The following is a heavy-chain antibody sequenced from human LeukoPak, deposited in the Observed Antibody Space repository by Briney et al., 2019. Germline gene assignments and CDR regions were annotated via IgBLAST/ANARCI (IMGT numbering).Heavy chain of an antibody. J-gene: IGHJ4*02. Sequence: GGSLRLSCAASGFTFSSYWMHWVRQAPGKGLVWVSRIDSGVSSTIYADSVKGRFTISRDNAKNTLYLQMNSLRAEDTAVYYCTRGRYYFDYWGQGTLVTVSS. CDR2: IDSGVSST. CDR3: TRGRYYFDY. CDR1: GFTFSSYW. D-gene: IGHD4-17*01. V-gene: IGHV3-74*01.